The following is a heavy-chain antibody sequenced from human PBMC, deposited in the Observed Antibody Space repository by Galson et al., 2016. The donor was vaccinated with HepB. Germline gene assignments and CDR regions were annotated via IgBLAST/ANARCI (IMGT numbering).Heavy chain of an antibody. Sequence: SLRLSCAASGFTFSNSDMHWVRQATGKGLEWVSAIGTGGDTYYQDSVEGRFTISRENAKNSLYLQMNSLRDGDTAVYYCAREGRSDFWTNRYFDLWGRGTLVTVSS. CDR3: AREGRSDFWTNRYFDL. V-gene: IGHV3-13*01. CDR2: IGTGGDT. J-gene: IGHJ2*01. CDR1: GFTFSNSD. D-gene: IGHD3-3*01.